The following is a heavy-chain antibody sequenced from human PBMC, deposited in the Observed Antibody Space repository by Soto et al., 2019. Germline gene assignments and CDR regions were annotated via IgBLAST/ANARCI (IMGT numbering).Heavy chain of an antibody. CDR1: GGSISSGDYY. Sequence: QVQLQESGRGLVKPSQTLSLTCTVSGGSISSGDYYWSWIRQPPGRALEWIGYIHYSGSTYYNPSLKSRVTISVDTSKNQFSLKLSSVTAADTAVYYCARVPWLERTFAYWGQGTLVTVSS. J-gene: IGHJ4*02. V-gene: IGHV4-30-4*01. CDR3: ARVPWLERTFAY. D-gene: IGHD1-1*01. CDR2: IHYSGST.